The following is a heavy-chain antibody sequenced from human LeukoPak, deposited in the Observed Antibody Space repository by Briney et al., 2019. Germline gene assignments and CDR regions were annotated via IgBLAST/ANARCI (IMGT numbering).Heavy chain of an antibody. Sequence: SETLSLTCAVYGGSFSGYYWSWIRQPPGKGLEWIGEINHSGSTNYNPSLKSRVTISVDTSKNQFSLKLSSVTAADTAVYYCAGGPGPDKYSSSWYGSSDYFDYWGQGTLVTVSS. CDR2: INHSGST. CDR1: GGSFSGYY. D-gene: IGHD6-13*01. CDR3: AGGPGPDKYSSSWYGSSDYFDY. V-gene: IGHV4-34*01. J-gene: IGHJ4*02.